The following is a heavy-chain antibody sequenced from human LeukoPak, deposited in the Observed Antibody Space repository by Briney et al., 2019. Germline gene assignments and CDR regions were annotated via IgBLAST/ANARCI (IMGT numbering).Heavy chain of an antibody. CDR1: GFTFSSYA. CDR3: AELGITMIGGV. CDR2: ISFDGSNK. Sequence: GGTLRLSCAASGFTFSSYAMHWVRQAPGKGLEWVAVISFDGSNKYYADSVKGRFTISRDNSKNTLYLQMNSLRAEDTAVYYCAELGITMIGGVWGKGTTVTISS. D-gene: IGHD3-10*02. J-gene: IGHJ6*04. V-gene: IGHV3-30*04.